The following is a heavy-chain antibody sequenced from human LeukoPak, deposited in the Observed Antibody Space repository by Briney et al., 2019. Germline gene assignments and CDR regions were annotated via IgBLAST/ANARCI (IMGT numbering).Heavy chain of an antibody. CDR1: GYTFTGYY. V-gene: IGHV1-2*02. CDR3: ATVTYCSSTSCYSSYYYYMDV. D-gene: IGHD2-2*01. Sequence: ASVKVSCKASGYTFTGYYMHWVRQAPGQGLEWMGWINPNSGGTNYAQKFQGRVTMTRDTSISTAYMELSRLRSEDAAVYYCATVTYCSSTSCYSSYYYYMDVWGKGTTVTVSS. CDR2: INPNSGGT. J-gene: IGHJ6*03.